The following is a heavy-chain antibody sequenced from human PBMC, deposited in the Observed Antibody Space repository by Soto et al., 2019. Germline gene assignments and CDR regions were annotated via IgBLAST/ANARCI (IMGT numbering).Heavy chain of an antibody. CDR2: INPNSGGT. V-gene: IGHV1-2*04. D-gene: IGHD4-17*01. Sequence: GASVKVSCKASGYTFTGYYMHWVRQAPGQGLEWMGWINPNSGGTNYAQKFQGWVTMTRDTSISTAYMELSRLRSDDTAVYYCARGALLHDYGGYFDAFDIWGQGTMVTVSS. J-gene: IGHJ3*02. CDR3: ARGALLHDYGGYFDAFDI. CDR1: GYTFTGYY.